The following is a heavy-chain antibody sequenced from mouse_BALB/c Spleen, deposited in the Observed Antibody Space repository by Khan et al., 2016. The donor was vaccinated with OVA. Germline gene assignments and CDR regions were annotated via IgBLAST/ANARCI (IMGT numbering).Heavy chain of an antibody. J-gene: IGHJ3*01. V-gene: IGHV2-2*01. CDR2: IRSAGKT. CDR3: ARNSYMYDFTY. CDR1: GFSLTTYG. D-gene: IGHD2-14*01. Sequence: VQLQESGPGLVRPSQTLSITCTVSGFSLTTYGVHWVRQSPGKGLEWLGVIRSAGKTDYNAAFISRLSITTDNSKSPVFFKMNSLQADDTAMYYCARNSYMYDFTYWGQGTLVTVSA.